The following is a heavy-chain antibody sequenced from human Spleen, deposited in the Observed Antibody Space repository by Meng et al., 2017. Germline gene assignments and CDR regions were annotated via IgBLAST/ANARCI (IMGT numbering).Heavy chain of an antibody. J-gene: IGHJ4*02. CDR2: IKQDGSEK. Sequence: GESLKISCAASGFTVSSNYMSWVRQAPGKGLERVANIKQDGSEKYYVDSVKGRFTISRDNAKNSLYLEMNSLRAEDTAVYYCARGNGNYYIHWGQGSLVTFSS. CDR1: GFTVSSNY. V-gene: IGHV3-7*01. CDR3: ARGNGNYYIH. D-gene: IGHD1-26*01.